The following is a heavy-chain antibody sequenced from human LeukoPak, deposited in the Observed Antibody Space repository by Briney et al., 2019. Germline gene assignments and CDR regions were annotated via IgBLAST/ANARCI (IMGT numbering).Heavy chain of an antibody. CDR3: ARLFAGYCSGGSCYSAIRNAASHYYYYMDV. D-gene: IGHD2-15*01. J-gene: IGHJ6*03. CDR1: GGSISSYY. V-gene: IGHV4-4*07. Sequence: SETLSLTCTVSGGSISSYYWSWIRQPAGKGLEWIGRIYTSGSTNYNPSLKSRVTMSVDTSKNQFSLKLSSVTAADTAVYYCARLFAGYCSGGSCYSAIRNAASHYYYYMDVWGKGTTVTISS. CDR2: IYTSGST.